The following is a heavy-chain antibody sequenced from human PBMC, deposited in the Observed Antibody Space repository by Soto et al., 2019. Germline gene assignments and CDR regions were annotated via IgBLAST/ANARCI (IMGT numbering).Heavy chain of an antibody. V-gene: IGHV3-23*01. Sequence: GGSLRLSCAASGFTFSSYAMSWVRQAPGKGLEWVSAISGSGGSTYYADSVKGRFTISRDNSKNTLYLQMNSLRAEDTAVYYCAKDGIVVVPADQTDAFDIWGQGTMVTVSS. CDR3: AKDGIVVVPADQTDAFDI. CDR1: GFTFSSYA. CDR2: ISGSGGST. J-gene: IGHJ3*02. D-gene: IGHD2-2*01.